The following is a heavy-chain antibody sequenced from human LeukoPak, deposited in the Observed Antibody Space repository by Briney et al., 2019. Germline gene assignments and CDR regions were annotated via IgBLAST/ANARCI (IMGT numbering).Heavy chain of an antibody. Sequence: GGSLRLSCAASGFTFSSYAMSWVRQAPGKGLEWVSAISGSGGSTYYADSVKGRFTISRDNSKNTLYLQMNSLRAEDTAVYYCAKGSSSSWDEISYFDYWGQGTLVTVSS. CDR3: AKGSSSSWDEISYFDY. CDR2: ISGSGGST. J-gene: IGHJ4*02. D-gene: IGHD6-13*01. CDR1: GFTFSSYA. V-gene: IGHV3-23*01.